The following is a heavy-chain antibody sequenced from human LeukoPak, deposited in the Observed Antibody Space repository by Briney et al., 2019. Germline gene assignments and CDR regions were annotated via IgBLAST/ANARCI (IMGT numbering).Heavy chain of an antibody. D-gene: IGHD6-19*01. CDR2: ISGSGGST. J-gene: IGHJ4*02. V-gene: IGHV3-23*01. CDR1: GXSFSGYA. CDR3: AKASAGTIDY. Sequence: GGSLRLSCAASGXSFSGYAMHWVRQAPGKGLEWVSAISGSGGSTYYADSVKGRFTISRDNSKNTLYLQMNSLRAEDTAVYYCAKASAGTIDYWGQGTLVTVSS.